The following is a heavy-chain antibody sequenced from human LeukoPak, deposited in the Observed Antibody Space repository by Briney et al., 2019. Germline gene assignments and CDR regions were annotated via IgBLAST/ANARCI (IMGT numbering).Heavy chain of an antibody. V-gene: IGHV3-66*01. Sequence: GGSLRLSCAVSGFTVSSNYMSWVRQAPGKGLEWVSLIYSGGSTYYADSVKGRFTISRDNSKNTLYLQMNSLRVEDTAVYYCARVGYTGTWYSSPPFDYWGQGTLVTVSS. D-gene: IGHD6-13*01. J-gene: IGHJ4*02. CDR1: GFTVSSNY. CDR3: ARVGYTGTWYSSPPFDY. CDR2: IYSGGST.